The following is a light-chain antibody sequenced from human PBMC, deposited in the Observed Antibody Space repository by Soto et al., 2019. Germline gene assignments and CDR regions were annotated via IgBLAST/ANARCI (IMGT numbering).Light chain of an antibody. V-gene: IGKV3-20*01. CDR1: QGISNY. CDR2: AAS. Sequence: IGWTQSPGSLSLSLGDRAILSCRASQGISNYLAWYQQKPGQVPRLLIYAASSMQSGIPSRFSGSGSGTDLTLTISRLETEDFAVYYCQQYGSSPKFTFGRGTKVDIK. CDR3: QQYGSSPKFT. J-gene: IGKJ3*01.